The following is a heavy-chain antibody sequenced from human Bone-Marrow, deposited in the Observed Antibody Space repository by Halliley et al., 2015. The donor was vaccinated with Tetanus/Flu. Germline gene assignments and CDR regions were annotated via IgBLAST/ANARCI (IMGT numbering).Heavy chain of an antibody. V-gene: IGHV1-69*17. D-gene: IGHD2-15*01. CDR1: GGTFSRYV. J-gene: IGHJ6*02. CDR3: ARHSSAHGGKPREYHHGMDV. CDR2: TTPIFLIT. Sequence: QLVQSGAEVKKPGSSVTVSCKAPGGTFSRYVVSWVRQAPGQGLEWMGGTTPIFLITNYAQKFQGRVSISADKSTDISYMELRSLTYDDTAVYYCARHSSAHGGKPREYHHGMDVWGQGTTVTVSS.